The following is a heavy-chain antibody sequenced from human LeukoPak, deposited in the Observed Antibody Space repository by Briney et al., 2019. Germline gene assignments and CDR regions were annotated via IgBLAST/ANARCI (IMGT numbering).Heavy chain of an antibody. Sequence: GESLKISCKGSGYNFTSYWIAWVRQMPGKGLELMWIIWPSDSETRYNPSFQGQVTISADKSISTSYLQWSSLKASDTAMYYCAKCFDVGPLDCWGQGTLVGVSS. CDR2: IWPSDSET. V-gene: IGHV5-51*01. D-gene: IGHD3-16*01. J-gene: IGHJ4*02. CDR3: AKCFDVGPLDC. CDR1: GYNFTSYW.